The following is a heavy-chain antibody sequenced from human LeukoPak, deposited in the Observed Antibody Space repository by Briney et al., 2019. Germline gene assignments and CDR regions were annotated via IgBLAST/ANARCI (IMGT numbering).Heavy chain of an antibody. D-gene: IGHD5-18*01. V-gene: IGHV3-30*02. Sequence: GGSLRLSCAASGFTFSSYCMHWVRQAPGKGLEWVAFIRYDGTNKYYADSVKGRFTISRDNSKNTMYLQMNSLRAEDTAVYFCATGRDTAMVRLDYWGQGTLVTVSS. CDR1: GFTFSSYC. CDR2: IRYDGTNK. J-gene: IGHJ4*02. CDR3: ATGRDTAMVRLDY.